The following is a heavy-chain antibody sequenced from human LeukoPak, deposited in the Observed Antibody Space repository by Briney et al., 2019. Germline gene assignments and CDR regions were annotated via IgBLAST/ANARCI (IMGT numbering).Heavy chain of an antibody. CDR1: GYDFINYG. D-gene: IGHD6-6*01. J-gene: IGHJ4*02. Sequence: ASVKVSCKASGYDFINYGISWVRQAPGQGLEWMGWRSIYNGNTDYKLQGRVTMTTYTSTNTADMEVRSLRSDDTAVYYCARGGPFPSSSSSREYYLDYWGQGTLVTVSS. CDR3: ARGGPFPSSSSSREYYLDY. V-gene: IGHV1-18*01. CDR2: RSIYNGNT.